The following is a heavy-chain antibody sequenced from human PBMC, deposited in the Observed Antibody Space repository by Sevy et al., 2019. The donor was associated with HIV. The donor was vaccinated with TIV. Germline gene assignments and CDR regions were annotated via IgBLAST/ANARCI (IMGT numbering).Heavy chain of an antibody. V-gene: IGHV3-48*02. D-gene: IGHD3-3*01. CDR1: GFTFSSYS. CDR2: LRSSSSTI. CDR3: ARDRLDAYYDFWSGTPRYMDV. Sequence: GGSLRLSCAASGFTFSSYSMNWVRRAPVKGLEWVSCLRSSSSTIDYADSVKGRFTISRDNAKNSLYLQMNSLRDEDTAVCYCARDRLDAYYDFWSGTPRYMDVWGKGTTVTVSS. J-gene: IGHJ6*03.